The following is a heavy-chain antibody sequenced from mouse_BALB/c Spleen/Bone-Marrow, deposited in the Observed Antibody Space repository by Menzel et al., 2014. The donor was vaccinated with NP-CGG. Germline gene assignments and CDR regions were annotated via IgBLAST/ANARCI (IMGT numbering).Heavy chain of an antibody. CDR2: IYYSGTI. CDR3: AREGGGLGHFDY. CDR1: GISITTGNYR. J-gene: IGHJ2*01. Sequence: EVKVEESGPGLAKPSQTVSLTCTVTGISITTGNYRWSWIRQFPGNKLEWIGYIYYSGTITYNPSLTSRTTITRDTSXNQFFLEMNSLTAEDTATYYCAREGGGLGHFDYWGQGTTLTVSS. V-gene: IGHV3-5*02. D-gene: IGHD4-1*01.